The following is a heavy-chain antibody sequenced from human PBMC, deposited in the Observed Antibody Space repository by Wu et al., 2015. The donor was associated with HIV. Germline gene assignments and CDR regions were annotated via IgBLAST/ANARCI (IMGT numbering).Heavy chain of an antibody. CDR1: GYTFTSYG. D-gene: IGHD3-22*01. J-gene: IGHJ3*02. Sequence: LVQSGAEVKVSCKASGYTFTSYGISWVRQAPGQGLEWMGWISAYNGNTDTSTSTAYMELRSLRSDDTAVYYCARDHEYYYDTEVAFDIWGQGTMVTVSS. V-gene: IGHV1-18*01. CDR3: ARDHEYYYDTEVAFDI. CDR2: ISAYNG.